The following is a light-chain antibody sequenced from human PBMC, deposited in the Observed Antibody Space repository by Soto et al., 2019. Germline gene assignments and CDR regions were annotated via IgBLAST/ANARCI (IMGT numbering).Light chain of an antibody. Sequence: QYVLTQPPSVSGAPGQRVTISCTGSSSNIGAGYDVHWYQQLPGTAPKLLIYGNNNRPSGVPDRLSGSMSGTSASLASTGLQAEDEADYYCQAYDSSVSGRHYVFGTWTKLTVL. CDR2: GNN. CDR1: SSNIGAGYD. CDR3: QAYDSSVSGRHYV. V-gene: IGLV1-40*01. J-gene: IGLJ1*01.